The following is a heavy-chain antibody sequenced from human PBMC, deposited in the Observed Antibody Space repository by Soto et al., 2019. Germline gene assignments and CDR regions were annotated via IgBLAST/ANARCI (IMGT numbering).Heavy chain of an antibody. V-gene: IGHV4-61*01. J-gene: IGHJ4*02. D-gene: IGHD2-2*01. Sequence: SETLSLTWTVSGGSISSGSYYWIWIRQPPGKGLEWIGYLYYNGGTNYTPSLKSRVTISVDTSKNQFSLKLSSVTAADTAVYFCARTKERQYQLLFDYWGQGSLVTVSS. CDR2: LYYNGGT. CDR3: ARTKERQYQLLFDY. CDR1: GGSISSGSYY.